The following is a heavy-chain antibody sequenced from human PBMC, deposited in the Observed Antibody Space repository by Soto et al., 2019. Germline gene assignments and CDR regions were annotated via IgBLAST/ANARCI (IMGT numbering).Heavy chain of an antibody. CDR2: IYPGDSDT. Sequence: GESLKISCKGSGYSFTSYWNGWVRQMPGKGLEWMGIIYPGDSDTRYSPSFQGQVTISADKSISTAYLQWSSLKASDTAMYYCASRSGYIISSRKDCYYYYYKDVRGKGTTVIVSS. V-gene: IGHV5-51*01. CDR3: ASRSGYIISSRKDCYYYYYKDV. J-gene: IGHJ6*03. CDR1: GYSFTSYW. D-gene: IGHD6-6*01.